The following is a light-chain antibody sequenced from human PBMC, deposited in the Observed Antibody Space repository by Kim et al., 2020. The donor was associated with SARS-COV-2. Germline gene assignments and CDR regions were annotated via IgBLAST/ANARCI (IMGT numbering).Light chain of an antibody. CDR2: SNN. CDR1: DSNIGSNT. J-gene: IGLJ3*02. CDR3: ATWDDSLDVWM. V-gene: IGLV1-44*01. Sequence: GQRVTISCFGSDSNIGSNTVNWYQQFPGTAPKLLIDSNNRRPSGVPDRVSGSKSGTSASLAISGLQSVDEADYYCATWDDSLDVWMFGGGTKLTVL.